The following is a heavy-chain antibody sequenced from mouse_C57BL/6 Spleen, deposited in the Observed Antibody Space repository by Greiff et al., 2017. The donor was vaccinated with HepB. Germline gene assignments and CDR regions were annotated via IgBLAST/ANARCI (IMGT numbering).Heavy chain of an antibody. CDR3: AREDYGSRYFDY. CDR2: ISDGGSYT. CDR1: GFTFSSYA. V-gene: IGHV5-4*01. J-gene: IGHJ2*01. D-gene: IGHD1-1*01. Sequence: EVMLVESGGGLVKPGGSLKLSCAASGFTFSSYAMSWVRQTPEKRLEWVATISDGGSYTYYPDNVKGRFTISRDNAKNNLYLQMSHLKSEDTAMYYCAREDYGSRYFDYWGQGTTLTVSS.